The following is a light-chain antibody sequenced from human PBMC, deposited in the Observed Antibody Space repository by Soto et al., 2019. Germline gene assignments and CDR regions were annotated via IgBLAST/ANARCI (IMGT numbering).Light chain of an antibody. CDR1: QSVSSY. CDR3: QQRSNWPIT. Sequence: EIVLTQSPATLSLSPGERATLSCRASQSVSSYLAWYQQKPGQAPRLLIYDASNRATGIPARFSGSGSGTDFTLTISSLAPEDFVVYYCQQRSNWPITVGQGTRLEIK. V-gene: IGKV3-11*01. J-gene: IGKJ5*01. CDR2: DAS.